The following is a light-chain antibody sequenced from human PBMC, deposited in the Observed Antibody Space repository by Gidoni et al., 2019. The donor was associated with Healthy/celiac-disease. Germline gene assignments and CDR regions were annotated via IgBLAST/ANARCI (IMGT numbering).Light chain of an antibody. CDR1: QSVLYSSNNKNY. CDR2: WAS. Sequence: DIVMTQSPDSLAVCLGERATINCKSSQSVLYSSNNKNYLAWYQQKPGQPPKLLIYWASTRESGVPDRFSGSGSGTDVTLTISSLQAEDVAVYYCQQYYSTQYTFGQGTKLEIK. J-gene: IGKJ2*01. V-gene: IGKV4-1*01. CDR3: QQYYSTQYT.